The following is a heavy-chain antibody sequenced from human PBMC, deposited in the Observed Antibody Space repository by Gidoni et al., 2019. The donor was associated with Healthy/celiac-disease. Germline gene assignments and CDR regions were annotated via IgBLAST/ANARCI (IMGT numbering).Heavy chain of an antibody. D-gene: IGHD1-26*01. Sequence: QLQLQESGPGLVKPSETLSLTCTVSGGSISSSSYYWGWIRQPPGKGLEWIGSIYYSGSTYYNPSLKSRVTISVDTSKNQFSLKLSSVTAADTAVYYCARESRWELLREGIWFDPWGQGTLVTVSS. V-gene: IGHV4-39*07. CDR2: IYYSGST. J-gene: IGHJ5*02. CDR1: GGSISSSSYY. CDR3: ARESRWELLREGIWFDP.